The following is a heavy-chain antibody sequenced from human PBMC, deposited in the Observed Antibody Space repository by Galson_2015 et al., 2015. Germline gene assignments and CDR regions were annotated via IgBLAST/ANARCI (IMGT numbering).Heavy chain of an antibody. V-gene: IGHV3-30-3*01. Sequence: SLRLSCAASGFTFSSYAMHWVRQAPGKGLEWVAVISYDGSNKYYADSVKGRFTISRDNSKNTLYLQMNSLRAEDTAVYYCARTGYSSSWYGVHYYYYGMDVWGQGTTVTVSS. CDR3: ARTGYSSSWYGVHYYYYGMDV. CDR1: GFTFSSYA. D-gene: IGHD6-13*01. CDR2: ISYDGSNK. J-gene: IGHJ6*02.